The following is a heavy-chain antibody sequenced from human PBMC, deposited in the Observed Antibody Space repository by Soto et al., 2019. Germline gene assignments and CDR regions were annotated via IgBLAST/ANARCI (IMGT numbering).Heavy chain of an antibody. Sequence: EVQLVESGGGLVKPGGSLRLSCAASGFTFSNAWMNWVRQAPGKGLEWVGRIKSKTDGGRTDYAAPGKGRFTISRDDSKNKLYLQLNSLHTADTAEYYCTTDWVERTVPPFEWDDYSYCGLDVWGQGTTVTVSS. J-gene: IGHJ6*02. CDR2: IKSKTDGGRT. D-gene: IGHD1-26*01. V-gene: IGHV3-15*07. CDR1: GFTFSNAW. CDR3: TTDWVERTVPPFEWDDYSYCGLDV.